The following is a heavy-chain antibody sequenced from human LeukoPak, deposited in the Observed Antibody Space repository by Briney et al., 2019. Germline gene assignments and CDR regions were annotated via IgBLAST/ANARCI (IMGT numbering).Heavy chain of an antibody. J-gene: IGHJ6*03. CDR1: GGSISSRSDY. Sequence: SETLSLTCTVSGGSISSRSDYWGWIRQTPGKGLEWIGNLDSSGSTYYDPSLKSRVTISVGTSKNQFSLNLRSVTAADTAIYFCSRSHDYGGLYFYYYMDVWGKGTTVTVSS. CDR3: SRSHDYGGLYFYYYMDV. CDR2: LDSSGST. V-gene: IGHV4-39*01. D-gene: IGHD4-23*01.